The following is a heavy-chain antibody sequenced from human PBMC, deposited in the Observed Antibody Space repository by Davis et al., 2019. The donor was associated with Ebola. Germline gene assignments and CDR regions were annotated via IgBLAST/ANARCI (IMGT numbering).Heavy chain of an antibody. CDR2: ISGSGGRT. V-gene: IGHV3-23*01. CDR1: GFTFSSYA. J-gene: IGHJ6*02. CDR3: ARDQFVSWFGELLNHYYYYGMDV. D-gene: IGHD3-10*01. Sequence: GESLKISCAASGFTFSSYAMSWVRQAPGKGLEWVSAISGSGGRTYYADSVKGRFTISRDNAKNTLYLQMNSLTAEDTAVYYCARDQFVSWFGELLNHYYYYGMDVWGQGTTVTVSS.